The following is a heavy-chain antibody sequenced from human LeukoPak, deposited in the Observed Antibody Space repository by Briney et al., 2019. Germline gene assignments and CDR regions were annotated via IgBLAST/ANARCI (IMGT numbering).Heavy chain of an antibody. CDR3: ARRRVGYRGFDP. CDR1: GFTFSSYE. CDR2: ISSSGSTI. V-gene: IGHV3-48*03. J-gene: IGHJ5*02. D-gene: IGHD5-12*01. Sequence: PGGSLRLSCASSGFTFSSYEMNWVRQAPGKGLEWVSYISSSGSTIYYADSVKGRFTISRDNAKNSLYLQMNSLRAEDTAVYYCARRRVGYRGFDPWGQGTLVTVSS.